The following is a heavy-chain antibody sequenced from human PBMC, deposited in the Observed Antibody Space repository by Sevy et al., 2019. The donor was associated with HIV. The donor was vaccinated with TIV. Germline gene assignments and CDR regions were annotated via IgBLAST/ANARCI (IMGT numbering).Heavy chain of an antibody. J-gene: IGHJ5*02. Sequence: ASVKVSCKASGYTFTSYDINWVRQATGQGLEWMGWMNPNSGNTGYAQKFQGRVTMTRNTSISTAYMELSSLRSEDTAVYYCARGKQYYDFWSGYYRANRFDPWGQGTLVTVSS. CDR3: ARGKQYYDFWSGYYRANRFDP. V-gene: IGHV1-8*01. D-gene: IGHD3-3*01. CDR2: MNPNSGNT. CDR1: GYTFTSYD.